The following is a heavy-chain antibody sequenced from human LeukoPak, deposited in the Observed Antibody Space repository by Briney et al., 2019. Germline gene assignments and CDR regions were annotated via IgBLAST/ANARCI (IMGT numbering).Heavy chain of an antibody. CDR2: IYSGGST. J-gene: IGHJ4*02. D-gene: IGHD4/OR15-4a*01. V-gene: IGHV3-66*04. CDR3: AKQPFSYGAPEYFDY. CDR1: GFTVSSNY. Sequence: GGSLRLSCAASGFTVSSNYMSWVRQAPGKGLEWVSVIYSGGSTYYADSVKGRFTISRDNSKNTLYLQMNSLRAEDTAIYYCAKQPFSYGAPEYFDYWGQGTLVTVSS.